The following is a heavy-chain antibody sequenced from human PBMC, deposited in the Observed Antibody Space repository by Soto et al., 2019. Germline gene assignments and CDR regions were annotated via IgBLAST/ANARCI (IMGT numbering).Heavy chain of an antibody. D-gene: IGHD6-13*01. V-gene: IGHV3-23*01. J-gene: IGHJ6*02. CDR3: AKALIAAAGSDYYYYYGMDV. CDR1: GFTFSSYA. Sequence: EVQLLESGGGLVQPGGSLRLSCAASGFTFSSYAMSWVRQAPGKGLEWVSALSGSGGSTYYADSVKGRFTISRDNSKNTLYLQMSSLRAEDMAVYYCAKALIAAAGSDYYYYYGMDVWGQGTTVTVSS. CDR2: LSGSGGST.